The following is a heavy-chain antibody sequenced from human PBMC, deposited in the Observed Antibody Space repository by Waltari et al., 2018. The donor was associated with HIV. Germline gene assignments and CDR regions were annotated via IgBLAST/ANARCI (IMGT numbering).Heavy chain of an antibody. Sequence: QLQLQESGPGLVKPSETLSLTCTVSGGSISSSSYYWGWIRQPPGKGLEWIGSIYYSGSTYYNPSLKSRVTISVDTSKNQFSLKLSSVTAADTAVYYCASLYDSSQQEYYFDYWGQGTLVTVSS. CDR3: ASLYDSSQQEYYFDY. CDR2: IYYSGST. V-gene: IGHV4-39*07. J-gene: IGHJ4*02. CDR1: GGSISSSSYY. D-gene: IGHD3-22*01.